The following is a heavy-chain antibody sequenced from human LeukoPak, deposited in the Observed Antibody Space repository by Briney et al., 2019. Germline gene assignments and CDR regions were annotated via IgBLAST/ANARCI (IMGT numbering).Heavy chain of an antibody. CDR2: INWNGDTI. J-gene: IGHJ3*02. D-gene: IGHD3-22*01. CDR3: ARDSAYYYDSSGYYPRSFDI. Sequence: GGSLRLSCAASGFTFDDYGMTWVRQAPGKGLEWVSGINWNGDTIGYADSVKGRFTISRDNAKNSLYLQMNSLRAEDTALYYCARDSAYYYDSSGYYPRSFDIWGQGTMVTVSS. CDR1: GFTFDDYG. V-gene: IGHV3-20*04.